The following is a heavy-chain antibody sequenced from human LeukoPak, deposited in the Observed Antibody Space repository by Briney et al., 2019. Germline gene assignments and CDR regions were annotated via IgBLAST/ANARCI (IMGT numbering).Heavy chain of an antibody. CDR1: GYSFTSYW. CDR3: ARHGYGSASYSDY. V-gene: IGHV5-51*01. J-gene: IGHJ4*02. Sequence: GESLKISCRGSGYSFTSYWIGWVRQMPGKGLEWMGIIYPGDSDTRYSPSFQGQVTISADKSISTAYLQWSSLKASDTAIYHCARHGYGSASYSDYWGQGTLVTVSS. CDR2: IYPGDSDT. D-gene: IGHD3-10*01.